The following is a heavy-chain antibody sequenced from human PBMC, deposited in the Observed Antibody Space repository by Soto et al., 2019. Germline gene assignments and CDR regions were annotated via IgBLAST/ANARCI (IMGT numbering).Heavy chain of an antibody. CDR2: IYYGGST. CDR1: GGSISISY. J-gene: IGHJ4*02. D-gene: IGHD7-27*01. CDR3: ARRWGRTLDY. V-gene: IGHV4-59*08. Sequence: SETLSLTCTVSGGSISISYWSWFRQPPGKGLEWIGYIYYGGSTNYNPSLKSRVTISVDTSKNQFSLKLSSVTAADTAVYYCARRWGRTLDYWGQGTLVTVSS.